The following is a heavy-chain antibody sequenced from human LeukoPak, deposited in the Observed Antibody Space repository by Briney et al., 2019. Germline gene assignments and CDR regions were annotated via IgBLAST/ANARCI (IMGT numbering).Heavy chain of an antibody. Sequence: SVKVSCKASVGTFSSYAISWVRQAPGQGLEWMGGIIPIFGTANYAQKLQGRVTITADESTSTAYMELSSLRSEDTAVYYCARQDLSYGYFDYWGQGTLVTVSS. V-gene: IGHV1-69*13. CDR2: IIPIFGTA. J-gene: IGHJ4*02. CDR3: ARQDLSYGYFDY. CDR1: VGTFSSYA. D-gene: IGHD3-16*01.